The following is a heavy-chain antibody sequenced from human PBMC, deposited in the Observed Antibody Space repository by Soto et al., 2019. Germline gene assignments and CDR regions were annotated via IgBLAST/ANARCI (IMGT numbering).Heavy chain of an antibody. CDR2: ISSSSSTI. CDR3: ARAGGSGYSYGLDAFDI. CDR1: GFTFSSYS. Sequence: AGGSLRLSCAASGFTFSSYSMNWVRQAPGKGLEWVSYISSSSSTIYYADSVKGRFTISRDNAKNSLYLQMNSLRDEDTAVYYCARAGGSGYSYGLDAFDIWGQGTMVTVSS. V-gene: IGHV3-48*02. D-gene: IGHD5-18*01. J-gene: IGHJ3*02.